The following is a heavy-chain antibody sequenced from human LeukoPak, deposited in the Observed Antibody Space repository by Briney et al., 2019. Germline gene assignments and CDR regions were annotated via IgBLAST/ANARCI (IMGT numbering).Heavy chain of an antibody. D-gene: IGHD1-26*01. CDR2: ISWNSGSI. J-gene: IGHJ4*02. CDR1: GFTFDDYA. CDR3: AKDREGEIVGATTDY. Sequence: PGRSLRLSCAASGFTFDDYAMHWVRQAPGKGLEWVSGISWNSGSIGYADSVKGRFTISRDNAKNSLYLQMNSLRAEDTAVYYCAKDREGEIVGATTDYWGQGTLVTVSS. V-gene: IGHV3-9*01.